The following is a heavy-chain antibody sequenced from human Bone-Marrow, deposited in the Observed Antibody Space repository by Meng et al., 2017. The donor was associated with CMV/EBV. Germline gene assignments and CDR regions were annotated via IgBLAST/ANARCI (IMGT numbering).Heavy chain of an antibody. CDR2: IRYDGSNK. V-gene: IGHV3-30*02. Sequence: GESLKISCAASGFTFSSYGMHWVRQAPGKGLEWVAFIRYDGSNKYYADSVKGRFTISRDNSKNTLYLQMNSLRAEDTAVYYCAKGSSGSPGTDDWGQGTRVTCYS. CDR3: AKGSSGSPGTDD. D-gene: IGHD1-26*01. J-gene: IGHJ4*02. CDR1: GFTFSSYG.